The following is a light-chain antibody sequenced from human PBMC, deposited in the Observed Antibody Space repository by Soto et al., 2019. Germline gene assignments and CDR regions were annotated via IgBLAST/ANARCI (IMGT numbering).Light chain of an antibody. CDR1: SSDVGRYNY. CDR2: EVS. J-gene: IGLJ1*01. CDR3: HSYTNSNPYV. V-gene: IGLV2-14*01. Sequence: QSALTQPASVSGSPGQSITISCTGTSSDVGRYNYVSWYQQHPGKAPKLMIYEVSNRPSGVSNRFSGSKSGNTASLTISGPQAEEEADYYCHSYTNSNPYVLRTGTKLTVL.